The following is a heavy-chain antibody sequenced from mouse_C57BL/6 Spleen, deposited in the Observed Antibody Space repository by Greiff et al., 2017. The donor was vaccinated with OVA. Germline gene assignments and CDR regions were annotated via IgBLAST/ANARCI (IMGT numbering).Heavy chain of an antibody. J-gene: IGHJ2*01. CDR3: ATNWDGYYFDY. CDR2: IDPSDSYT. D-gene: IGHD4-1*01. V-gene: IGHV1-50*01. Sequence: QVHVKQPGAELVKPGASVKLSCKASGYTFTSYWMPWVKQRPGQGLEWIGEIDPSDSYTNYNQKFKGKATLTVDTSSSTAYMQLSSLTSEDSAVYYCATNWDGYYFDYWGQGTTLTVSS. CDR1: GYTFTSYW.